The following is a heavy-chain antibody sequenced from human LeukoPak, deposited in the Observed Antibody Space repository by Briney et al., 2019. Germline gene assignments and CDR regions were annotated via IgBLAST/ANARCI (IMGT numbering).Heavy chain of an antibody. D-gene: IGHD3-10*01. CDR3: ARDLWFGGPRGAFDI. Sequence: PGEALSLTCSVAGGSISTSYWSGIGQPPGRKGEGRGYIYYHGITNYNPSLNSRVTISVDTSKNQFFLKLTSVTAADTAVYYCARDLWFGGPRGAFDIWGQGTMVTVSS. V-gene: IGHV4-59*01. CDR2: IYYHGIT. J-gene: IGHJ3*02. CDR1: GGSISTSY.